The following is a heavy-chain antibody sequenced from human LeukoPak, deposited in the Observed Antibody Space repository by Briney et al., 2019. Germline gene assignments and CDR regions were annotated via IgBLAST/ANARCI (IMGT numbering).Heavy chain of an antibody. CDR1: GGSFSGYY. CDR2: INHSGST. CDR3: ARFAVTTPYGMDV. J-gene: IGHJ6*02. Sequence: SETLSLTCAVYGGSFSGYYWSWIRQPPGKGLEWIGEINHSGSTNYNPSLKSRVTISVDTSKNQFSLKLSSVTAADTAVYYCARFAVTTPYGMDVWAKGPRSPSP. D-gene: IGHD1-14*01. V-gene: IGHV4-34*01.